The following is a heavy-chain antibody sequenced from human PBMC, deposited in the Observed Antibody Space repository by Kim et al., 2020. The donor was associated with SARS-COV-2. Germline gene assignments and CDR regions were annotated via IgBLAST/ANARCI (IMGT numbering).Heavy chain of an antibody. CDR1: GGSFSGYY. V-gene: IGHV4-34*01. Sequence: SETLSLTCAVYGGSFSGYYWSWIRQPPGKGLEWIGEINHSGSTNYNPSLKSRVTISVDTSKNQFSLKLSSVTAADTAVYYCAGLSPKGYYYGMDVWGQGT. CDR2: INHSGST. J-gene: IGHJ6*02. CDR3: AGLSPKGYYYGMDV.